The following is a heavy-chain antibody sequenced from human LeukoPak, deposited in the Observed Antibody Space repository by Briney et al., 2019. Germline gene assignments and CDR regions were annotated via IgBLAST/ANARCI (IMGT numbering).Heavy chain of an antibody. D-gene: IGHD3/OR15-3a*01. J-gene: IGHJ4*02. V-gene: IGHV1-46*01. CDR1: GYTFTNYY. Sequence: GASVKVSCKSSGYTFTNYYIHWVRQAPGQGLEWMGIINPSGGSTSYAQKFQGRVTMTRDTSTSTVYMELSSLRSEDTAVYYCARLRLDGDYVDYWGQGTLVTVSS. CDR3: ARLRLDGDYVDY. CDR2: INPSGGST.